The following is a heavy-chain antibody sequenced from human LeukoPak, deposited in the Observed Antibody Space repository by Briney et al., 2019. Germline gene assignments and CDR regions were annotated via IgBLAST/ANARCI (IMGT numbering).Heavy chain of an antibody. V-gene: IGHV4-59*01. J-gene: IGHJ4*02. CDR2: IYYSGST. CDR1: GGSISSYY. D-gene: IGHD3-22*01. Sequence: SETLSLTCTVSGGSISSYYWSWIRQPPGKGQEWIGYIYYSGSTNYNPSLKSRVTISVDTSKNQFSLKLSSVTAADTAVYYCARTPYYYDSSGYYYPFDYWGQGTLVTVSS. CDR3: ARTPYYYDSSGYYYPFDY.